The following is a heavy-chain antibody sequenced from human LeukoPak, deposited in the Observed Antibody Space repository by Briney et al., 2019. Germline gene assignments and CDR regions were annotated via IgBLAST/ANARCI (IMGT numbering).Heavy chain of an antibody. CDR3: ARRRMVRGVRDHYYMDV. Sequence: GESLKISCKGSGYSFTSYWIGWVRQMPGKGLEWMGIIYPGDSDTRYSPSFQGQVTISADKSISTAYLQWSSLKASDTAMYYCARRRMVRGVRDHYYMDVWGKGTTVTVSS. V-gene: IGHV5-51*01. D-gene: IGHD3-10*01. CDR1: GYSFTSYW. J-gene: IGHJ6*03. CDR2: IYPGDSDT.